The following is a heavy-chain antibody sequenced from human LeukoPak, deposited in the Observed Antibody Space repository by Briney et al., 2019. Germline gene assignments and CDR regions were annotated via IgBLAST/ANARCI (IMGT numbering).Heavy chain of an antibody. V-gene: IGHV3-30*01. D-gene: IGHD5-18*01. CDR1: GFTFSSYA. CDR3: ARPPATAMVTRFDY. J-gene: IGHJ4*02. Sequence: GRSLRLSCAASGFTFSSYAMHWVRQAPGKGLEWVAVMSYDGSNKYYADSVKGRFTISRDNSKNTLYLQMNSLRAEDTAVYYCARPPATAMVTRFDYWGQGTLVTVSS. CDR2: MSYDGSNK.